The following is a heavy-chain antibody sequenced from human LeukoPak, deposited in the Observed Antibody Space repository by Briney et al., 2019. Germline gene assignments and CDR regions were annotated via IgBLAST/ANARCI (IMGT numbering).Heavy chain of an antibody. CDR1: GFTFSTYE. J-gene: IGHJ4*02. CDR2: ISGSADTA. CDR3: TRVGQSYSTSGQALDH. D-gene: IGHD2-8*01. V-gene: IGHV3-48*03. Sequence: QTGGSLRLSCAASGFTFSTYEINWVRQAPGKGLEWISYISGSADTAYYADSVKGRFTMSRDNARNSLYLQMNSLGAEDTAVYYCTRVGQSYSTSGQALDHWGQGTLVTVSS.